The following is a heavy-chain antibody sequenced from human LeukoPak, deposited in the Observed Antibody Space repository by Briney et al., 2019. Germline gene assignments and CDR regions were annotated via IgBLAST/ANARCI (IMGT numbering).Heavy chain of an antibody. D-gene: IGHD3-22*01. CDR2: IYHSGST. CDR1: GGSISSSYW. V-gene: IGHV4-4*02. CDR3: AREAVTMIVPGAFDI. J-gene: IGHJ3*02. Sequence: PSETLSLTCAVSGGSISSSYWWVWVRQPPGKGLEWIGEIYHSGSTNYNPSLKSRVTISVDTSKNQFSLKLSSVTAADTAVYYCAREAVTMIVPGAFDIWGQGTMVTVSS.